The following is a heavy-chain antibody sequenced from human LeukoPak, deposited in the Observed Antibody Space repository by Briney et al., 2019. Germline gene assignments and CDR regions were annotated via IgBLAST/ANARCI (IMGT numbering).Heavy chain of an antibody. CDR1: GFTVSINY. CDR3: ASSRAVGFRDDAFDI. CDR2: VYCGGST. V-gene: IGHV3-66*01. J-gene: IGHJ3*02. Sequence: GGSLRLSCAASGFTVSINYMTWVRQAPGKGLEWVSVVYCGGSTYYADSVKGRFTVSRDNSKNTLYLQMNSLRAEDTAVYYCASSRAVGFRDDAFDIWGQGTMVTVSS. D-gene: IGHD3-10*01.